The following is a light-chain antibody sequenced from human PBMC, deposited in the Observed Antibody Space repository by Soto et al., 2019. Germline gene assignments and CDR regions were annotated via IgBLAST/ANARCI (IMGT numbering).Light chain of an antibody. J-gene: IGLJ1*01. CDR1: SSDVGNYNY. CDR3: SSYRSSSPRYV. V-gene: IGLV2-14*03. Sequence: QSALTQPASVSGSPGQSITISCTGTSSDVGNYNYVSWYQQHPGKAPKLMIYDVSHRSSGVSDRFSGSKSGNTASLTISGLQAEDEADYYCSSYRSSSPRYVFGSGTKLTVL. CDR2: DVS.